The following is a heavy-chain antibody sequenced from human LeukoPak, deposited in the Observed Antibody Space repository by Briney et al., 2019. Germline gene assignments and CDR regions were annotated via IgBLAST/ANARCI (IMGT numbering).Heavy chain of an antibody. CDR1: GFTFDTYN. CDR3: ARAEAAAPCMD. J-gene: IGHJ4*02. Sequence: PGGSLRLSCAPSGFTFDTYNLNWVRQAPGKGLEWVATIRSYSSYIHYADSVKGRFTISRDDAKKSLYLQMNSLRAEDTAVYYCARAEAAAPCMDWGQGTLVTVSS. D-gene: IGHD6-13*01. CDR2: IRSYSSYI. V-gene: IGHV3-21*01.